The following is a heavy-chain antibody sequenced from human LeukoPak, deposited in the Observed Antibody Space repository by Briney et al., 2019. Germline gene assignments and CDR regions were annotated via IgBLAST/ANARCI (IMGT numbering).Heavy chain of an antibody. V-gene: IGHV3-23*01. Sequence: PGGSLRLSCAASGFTFSSYAMSWVRQAPGKGLEWVSAISGSGGSTYYADSVKGRFTISRDNSKNTLYLQMNSLRAEDTAVYYCAKDGSPGSSSWYLDYWGQGTRVTVSS. CDR2: ISGSGGST. J-gene: IGHJ4*02. D-gene: IGHD6-13*01. CDR1: GFTFSSYA. CDR3: AKDGSPGSSSWYLDY.